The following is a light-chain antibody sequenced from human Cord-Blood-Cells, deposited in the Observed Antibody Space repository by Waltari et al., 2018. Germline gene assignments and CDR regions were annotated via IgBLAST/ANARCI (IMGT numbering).Light chain of an antibody. CDR2: GVS. J-gene: IGLJ2*01. CDR1: SSDVGGYNY. CDR3: SSYTSSSTLVV. Sequence: QSALTQPASVSGSPGQSITISCTGSSSDVGGYNYVPWYQQHPGKAPKLLIYGVSNRPSGVSNRFSGSNSGNTASLTISGLQAEDEADYYCSSYTSSSTLVVFGGGTKLTVL. V-gene: IGLV2-14*01.